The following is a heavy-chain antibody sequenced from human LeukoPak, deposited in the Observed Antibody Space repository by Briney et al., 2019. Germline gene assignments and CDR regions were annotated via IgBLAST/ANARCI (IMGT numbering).Heavy chain of an antibody. CDR3: ARGSGYSSGWYPGDFDY. CDR1: GGSFSGYY. Sequence: SETLSLTCVVYGGSFSGYYWSWIRQPPGKGLEWIGEINHSGSTNYNPSLKSRVTISVDTSKNQFSLKLSSVTAADTAVYYCARGSGYSSGWYPGDFDYWGQGTLVTVSS. D-gene: IGHD6-19*01. J-gene: IGHJ4*02. CDR2: INHSGST. V-gene: IGHV4-34*01.